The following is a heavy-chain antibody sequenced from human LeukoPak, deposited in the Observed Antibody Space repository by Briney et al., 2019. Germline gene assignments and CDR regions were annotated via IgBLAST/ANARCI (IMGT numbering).Heavy chain of an antibody. J-gene: IGHJ6*02. CDR1: GGTFSSYA. CDR3: ARAGSIAAGYNYYYYGMDV. D-gene: IGHD6-6*01. CDR2: IIPIFGTA. Sequence: GASVKVSCKASGGTFSSYAISWVRQAPGQGLEWMGGIIPIFGTANYAQKFQGRVTITADESTSTAYMELRSLRSDDTAVYYCARAGSIAAGYNYYYYGMDVWGQGTTVTVSS. V-gene: IGHV1-69*01.